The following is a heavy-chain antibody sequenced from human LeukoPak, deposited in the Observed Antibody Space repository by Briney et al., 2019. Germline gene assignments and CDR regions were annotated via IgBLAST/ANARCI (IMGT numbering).Heavy chain of an antibody. CDR2: IFHTGTT. J-gene: IGHJ4*02. CDR1: GDSISSYY. D-gene: IGHD5-12*01. Sequence: ASETLSLTCTVSGDSISSYYWSWIRQSPGKGLEWIGCIFHTGTTNYNPSLKSRVSISIDTSKNQFSLNLNSVTASDTAVYYCARLDSGYGKYYFDYWGQGTLVTVSS. CDR3: ARLDSGYGKYYFDY. V-gene: IGHV4-59*08.